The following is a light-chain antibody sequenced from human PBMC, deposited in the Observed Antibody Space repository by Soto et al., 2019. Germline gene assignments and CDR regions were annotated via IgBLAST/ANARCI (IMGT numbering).Light chain of an antibody. CDR2: DAS. CDR3: QQYKSYLT. CDR1: QSISSW. V-gene: IGKV1-5*01. J-gene: IGKJ1*01. Sequence: IQVTQSPSTLSASVGDRVTITCRASQSISSWLAWYQQKPGKAPKLLIYDASSLESGVPSRFSGSGSGTEFTLTISSLQPDDFATYYCQQYKSYLTFGQGTKVDIK.